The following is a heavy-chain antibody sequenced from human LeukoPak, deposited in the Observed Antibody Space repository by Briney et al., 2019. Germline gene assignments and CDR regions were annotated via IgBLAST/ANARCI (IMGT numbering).Heavy chain of an antibody. CDR3: ARTPLYRDSGSYRYYFDY. Sequence: GGSLRLSCAASGFTFSSYAMHWVRQAPGKGLEYVSAISSNGGSTYYANSVKGRFTISRDNSKNTLYLQMGSLRAEDVAVYYCARTPLYRDSGSYRYYFDYWGQGTLVTVSS. CDR1: GFTFSSYA. CDR2: ISSNGGST. D-gene: IGHD3-10*01. J-gene: IGHJ4*02. V-gene: IGHV3-64*01.